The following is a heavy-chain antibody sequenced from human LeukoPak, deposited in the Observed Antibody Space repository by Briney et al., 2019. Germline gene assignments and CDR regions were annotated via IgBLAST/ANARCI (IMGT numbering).Heavy chain of an antibody. CDR3: ARGWYTYYDFWSGFGDAFDI. Sequence: SETLSLTCTVSGGSISSSSYYWGWIRQPPGKGLEWIGSIYYSGSTYYNPSLKSRVTISVDTSKNQFSLKLSSVTAADTAVYYCARGWYTYYDFWSGFGDAFDIWGQGTMVTVSS. J-gene: IGHJ3*02. CDR2: IYYSGST. CDR1: GGSISSSSYY. D-gene: IGHD3-3*01. V-gene: IGHV4-39*01.